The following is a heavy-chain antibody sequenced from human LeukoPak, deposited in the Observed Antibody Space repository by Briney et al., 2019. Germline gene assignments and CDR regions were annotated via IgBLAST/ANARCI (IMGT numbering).Heavy chain of an antibody. J-gene: IGHJ4*02. Sequence: RASETLSLTCAVYGGSFSGYYWSWIRQPPGKGLEWIGEINHSGSTNYNPSLKSRVTISVDTSKNQFSLKLSSVTAADTAVYYCARLHIVVVPAATSDYWGQGTLVTVSS. D-gene: IGHD2-2*01. CDR2: INHSGST. CDR1: GGSFSGYY. V-gene: IGHV4-34*01. CDR3: ARLHIVVVPAATSDY.